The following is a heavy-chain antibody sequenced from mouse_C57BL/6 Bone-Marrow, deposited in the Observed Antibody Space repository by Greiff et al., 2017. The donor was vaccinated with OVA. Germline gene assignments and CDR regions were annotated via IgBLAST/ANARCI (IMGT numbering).Heavy chain of an antibody. V-gene: IGHV1-42*01. CDR3: AREGSTMITTGYYAMDY. J-gene: IGHJ4*01. Sequence: VQLQQSGPELVKPGASVKISCKASGYSFTGYYMNWVKQSPEKSLEWIGEINPSTGGTTYNQKFKAKATLTVDKSSSTAYMQLKSLTSEDSAVYYGAREGSTMITTGYYAMDYWGQGTSVTVSS. CDR2: INPSTGGT. D-gene: IGHD2-4*01. CDR1: GYSFTGYY.